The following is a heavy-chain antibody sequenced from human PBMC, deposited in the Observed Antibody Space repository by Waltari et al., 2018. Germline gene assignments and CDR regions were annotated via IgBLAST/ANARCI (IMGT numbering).Heavy chain of an antibody. V-gene: IGHV3-9*01. D-gene: IGHD4-4*01. CDR1: GFPFDDYA. J-gene: IGHJ6*02. CDR2: ISRNSDRI. Sequence: EVQLVESGGGLVQPGRSLRLSWAASGFPFDDYALHWVRQAPGKGLEWVSGISRNSDRIGYADSVKGRFTISRDNAKNSLYLQMNSLRAEDTALYFCAKDGTTLKNYYGLDVWGQGTTVTVSS. CDR3: AKDGTTLKNYYGLDV.